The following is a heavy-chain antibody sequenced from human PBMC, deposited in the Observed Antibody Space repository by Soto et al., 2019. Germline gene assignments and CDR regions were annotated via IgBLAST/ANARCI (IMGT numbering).Heavy chain of an antibody. CDR2: ISGSGGST. V-gene: IGHV3-23*01. CDR1: GFTLSRYA. D-gene: IGHD5-12*01. CDR3: AKDPATTLFYFDY. J-gene: IGHJ4*02. Sequence: GESLTLSCTASGFTLSRYAMSWVRQPPGKGLEWVSAISGSGGSTYYADSVKGRFTISRDKAKNTLYLQMNSLRAEETAVYYCAKDPATTLFYFDYGGQGNLVTVS.